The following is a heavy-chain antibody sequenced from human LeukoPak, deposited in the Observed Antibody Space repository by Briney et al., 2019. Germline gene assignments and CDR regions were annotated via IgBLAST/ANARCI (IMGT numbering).Heavy chain of an antibody. CDR1: GGTFSSYA. Sequence: SVKVSCKASGGTFSSYAISWVRQAPGQGLEWMGGIIPIFGTANYAQKFQGRVTITTDESTSTAYMELSSLRSEDTAVYYCARAVNMIVVVSDAFDIWGQGTMITVSS. V-gene: IGHV1-69*05. D-gene: IGHD3-22*01. CDR3: ARAVNMIVVVSDAFDI. J-gene: IGHJ3*02. CDR2: IIPIFGTA.